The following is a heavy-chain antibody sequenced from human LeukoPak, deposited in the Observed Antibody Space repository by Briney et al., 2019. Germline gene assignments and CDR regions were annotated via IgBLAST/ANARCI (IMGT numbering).Heavy chain of an antibody. V-gene: IGHV1-18*01. CDR3: ARTLYYDSSGYLGYNWFDP. CDR2: ISAYNGNT. Sequence: ASVKVSCKASGYTFTSYGISWVRQAPGQGLEWMGWISAYNGNTNYAQKLQGRVTMTTDTSTSTAYMELRSLRSDDTAVYYCARTLYYDSSGYLGYNWFDPWGQGTLVTVSS. CDR1: GYTFTSYG. J-gene: IGHJ5*02. D-gene: IGHD3-22*01.